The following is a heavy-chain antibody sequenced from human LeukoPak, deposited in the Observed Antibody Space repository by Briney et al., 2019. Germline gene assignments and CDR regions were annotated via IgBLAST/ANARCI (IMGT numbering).Heavy chain of an antibody. J-gene: IGHJ5*02. V-gene: IGHV1-2*02. CDR2: INPNSGGT. CDR3: ARDRLTTVIKRNWFDP. Sequence: GASVKVSCKASGYTFTSYHMHWVRQASGQGLEWMGWINPNSGGTNYAQKFQGRVTMTRDTSISTAYMELRRLRSDDTAVYYCARDRLTTVIKRNWFDPWGQGTLVTVSS. D-gene: IGHD4-17*01. CDR1: GYTFTSYH.